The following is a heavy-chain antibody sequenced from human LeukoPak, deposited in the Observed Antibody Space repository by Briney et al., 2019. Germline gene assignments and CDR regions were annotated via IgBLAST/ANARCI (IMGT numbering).Heavy chain of an antibody. CDR1: GGSISSGGYS. CDR2: IYYSGST. Sequence: SQTLSLTCTVSGGSISSGGYSWSWIRQHPGKGLEWIGYIYYSGSTYYNPSLKSRVTISVDTSKNQFSLKLSSVTAADTAVYYCARTIFGVVIYFDYWGQGTPVTVSS. D-gene: IGHD3-3*01. V-gene: IGHV4-31*03. CDR3: ARTIFGVVIYFDY. J-gene: IGHJ4*02.